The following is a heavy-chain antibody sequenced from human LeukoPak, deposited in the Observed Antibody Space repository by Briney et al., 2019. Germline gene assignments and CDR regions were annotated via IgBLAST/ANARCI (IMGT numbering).Heavy chain of an antibody. D-gene: IGHD6-19*01. Sequence: PGGSLRLSCAASGFTVSNTFMSWVRQAPGKGLEWVSVIYTIGTTYYADSVKGRFTISRDNSKNTLYLQMNSLRAEDTAVYYCARGSGWLDYWGQGTLVTVSS. J-gene: IGHJ4*02. CDR3: ARGSGWLDY. V-gene: IGHV3-53*01. CDR2: IYTIGTT. CDR1: GFTVSNTF.